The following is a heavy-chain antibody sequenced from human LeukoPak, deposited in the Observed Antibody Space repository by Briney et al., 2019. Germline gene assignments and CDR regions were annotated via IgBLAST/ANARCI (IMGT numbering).Heavy chain of an antibody. Sequence: GGSLRLSCAASGFTFDDYGMTWVRQAPGKGLEWVSTIDWNGVSTGYADSVKGRFTISRDNAKNSLYLQMNSLRAEDTALFYCAGNGTAPDAYFDYWGQGTLVTVSS. CDR3: AGNGTAPDAYFDY. V-gene: IGHV3-20*04. D-gene: IGHD1-14*01. J-gene: IGHJ4*02. CDR2: IDWNGVST. CDR1: GFTFDDYG.